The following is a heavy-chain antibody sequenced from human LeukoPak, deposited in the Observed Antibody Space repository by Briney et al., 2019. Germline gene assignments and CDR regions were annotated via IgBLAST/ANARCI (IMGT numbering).Heavy chain of an antibody. Sequence: GGSLRLSCAASGFTFTTYSMNWVRQAPGKGLEWVGRIKSKTDGGTTDYAAPVKGRFTISRDDSKNTLYLQMNSLKTEDTAVYYCTTVADFDWRTKTYYYYYMDVWGKGTTVTISS. J-gene: IGHJ6*03. CDR3: TTVADFDWRTKTYYYYYMDV. CDR1: GFTFTTYS. CDR2: IKSKTDGGTT. V-gene: IGHV3-15*01. D-gene: IGHD3-9*01.